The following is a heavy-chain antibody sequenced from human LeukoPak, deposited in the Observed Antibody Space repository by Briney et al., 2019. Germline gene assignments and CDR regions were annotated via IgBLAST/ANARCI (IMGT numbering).Heavy chain of an antibody. CDR1: GGSISSYY. V-gene: IGHV4-59*01. D-gene: IGHD6-13*01. J-gene: IGHJ5*02. Sequence: PSETLSLTCTVSGGSISSYYWRWIRQPPGKGLEWIGCIYYSGSTNYNPSLKSRVTISVDTSKNQFSLKLSSVTAADTAVYYCARGYSSSWWRVDPFDPWGQGTLVTVSS. CDR2: IYYSGST. CDR3: ARGYSSSWWRVDPFDP.